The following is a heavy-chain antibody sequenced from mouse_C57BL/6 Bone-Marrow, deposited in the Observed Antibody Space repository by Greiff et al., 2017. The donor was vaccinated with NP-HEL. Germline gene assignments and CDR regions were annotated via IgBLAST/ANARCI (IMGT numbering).Heavy chain of an antibody. Sequence: VKLQESGAELVRPGASVKLSCKASGYTFTDYYINWVKQRPGQGLEWIARIYPGSGNTYYNEKFKGKATLTAEKSSSTAYMQLSSLTSEDSAVYFCARSWAYSNYLYYFDYWGQGTTLTVSS. J-gene: IGHJ2*01. CDR1: GYTFTDYY. V-gene: IGHV1-76*01. CDR3: ARSWAYSNYLYYFDY. CDR2: IYPGSGNT. D-gene: IGHD2-5*01.